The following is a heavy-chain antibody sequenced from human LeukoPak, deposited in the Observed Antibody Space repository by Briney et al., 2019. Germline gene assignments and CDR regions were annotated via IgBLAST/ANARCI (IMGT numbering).Heavy chain of an antibody. CDR1: GFSFSSHW. CDR3: ARGDGRGRSDGAA. J-gene: IGHJ4*02. Sequence: GGSLRLSCAASGFSFSSHWMGWVRQAPETGLEWVAIVKTDGSEKFYMDSVKGRFTISRDNAKNSLCLEMNSLTVEGTAVYYCARGDGRGRSDGAAWGPGTLVTVSS. CDR2: VKTDGSEK. V-gene: IGHV3-7*01. D-gene: IGHD6-13*01.